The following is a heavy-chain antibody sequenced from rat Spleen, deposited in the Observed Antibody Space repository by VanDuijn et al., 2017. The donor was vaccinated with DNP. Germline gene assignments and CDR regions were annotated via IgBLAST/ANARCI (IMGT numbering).Heavy chain of an antibody. CDR2: VTNAGST. Sequence: EVLLQESGPGLVKPSQSLSLTCSVTGFSITNNFKWSWIRKFPGNKLEWMGYVTNAGSTDYNPSLKSRISITTDTSKNQFFLQLSSVATEDTATYYCARWTYYFDYWGQGVMVTVSS. CDR3: ARWTYYFDY. V-gene: IGHV3-3*01. CDR1: GFSITNNFK. J-gene: IGHJ2*01.